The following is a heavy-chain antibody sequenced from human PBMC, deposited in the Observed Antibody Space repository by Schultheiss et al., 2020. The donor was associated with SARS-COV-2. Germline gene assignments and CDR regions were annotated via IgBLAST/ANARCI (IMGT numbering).Heavy chain of an antibody. Sequence: ASVKVSCKASGYTFTGYYMHWVRQAPGQGLEWMGWINPNSGGTNYAQKFQGRVTMTRDTSISTAYMELRSLRSDDTAVYYCARDWAPEVAFDIWGQGTMVTVSS. J-gene: IGHJ3*02. V-gene: IGHV1-2*02. CDR3: ARDWAPEVAFDI. CDR2: INPNSGGT. D-gene: IGHD3-16*01. CDR1: GYTFTGYY.